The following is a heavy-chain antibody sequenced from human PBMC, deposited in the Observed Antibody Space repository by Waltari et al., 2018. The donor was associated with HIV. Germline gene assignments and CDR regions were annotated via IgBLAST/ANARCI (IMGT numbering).Heavy chain of an antibody. D-gene: IGHD1-26*01. V-gene: IGHV3-7*01. J-gene: IGHJ4*02. Sequence: EVQLVESGGDLVQPGGSLRLSCAASGFTFNNFWMSWVRQAPGKGLEWVANIKPDGSEKYYVDSVKGRFTISRDNAENSLHLQMNSLRAEDTAVYYCARWVGPNWTIDCWGQGSLVTVSS. CDR1: GFTFNNFW. CDR2: IKPDGSEK. CDR3: ARWVGPNWTIDC.